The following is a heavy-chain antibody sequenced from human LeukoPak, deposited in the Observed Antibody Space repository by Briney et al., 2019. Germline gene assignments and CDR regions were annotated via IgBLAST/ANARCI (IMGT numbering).Heavy chain of an antibody. Sequence: PGRSLRLSCAASGFTFSSYAMHWVRQAPGKGLEWVAVISYDGSNKYYADSVKGRFTISRDNSKNTLYLQMNSLRAEDTAVYYCAKTGERDYWGRGTLVTVSS. J-gene: IGHJ4*02. CDR1: GFTFSSYA. CDR2: ISYDGSNK. D-gene: IGHD7-27*01. V-gene: IGHV3-30-3*02. CDR3: AKTGERDY.